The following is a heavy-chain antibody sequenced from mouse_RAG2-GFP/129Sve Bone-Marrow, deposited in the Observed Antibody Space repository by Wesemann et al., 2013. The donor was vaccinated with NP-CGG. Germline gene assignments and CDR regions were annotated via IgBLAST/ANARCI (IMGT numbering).Heavy chain of an antibody. V-gene: IGHV3-6*02. CDR2: ISYDGSN. J-gene: IGHJ4*01. CDR1: GYSITSGYY. CDR3: ARMTHMITNAMDY. Sequence: DVQLQESGPGLVKPSQSLSLTCSVTGYSITSGYYWNWIRQFPGNKLEWMGYISYDGSNNYNPSLKNRISITRDTSKNQFFLKLNSVTTEDTATYYCARMTHMITNAMDYWGQGTSVTVSS. D-gene: IGHD2-4*01.